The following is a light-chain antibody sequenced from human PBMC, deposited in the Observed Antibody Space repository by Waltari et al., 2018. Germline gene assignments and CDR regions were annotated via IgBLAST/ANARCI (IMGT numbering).Light chain of an antibody. J-gene: IGLJ2*01. CDR1: SSDVGGSYY. V-gene: IGLV2-8*01. Sequence: QSALTQPPSASGSPGQSVPLSCTGTSSDVGGSYYVSRYHQHPGKAPKPMIYEVSKRPSGVPDRFSGSKSGNTASLTVSGLQAEDEADYYCSSYAGSNNLVFGGGTKLTVL. CDR3: SSYAGSNNLV. CDR2: EVS.